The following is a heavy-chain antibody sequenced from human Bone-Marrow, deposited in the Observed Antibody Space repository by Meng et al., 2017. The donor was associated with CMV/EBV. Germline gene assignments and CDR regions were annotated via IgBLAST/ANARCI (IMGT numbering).Heavy chain of an antibody. V-gene: IGHV4-39*07. CDR2: IHYSGTT. J-gene: IGHJ4*02. Sequence: SETLSLTCTVSGDSIGSSIYYWCWIRQPPGKGLEWLASIHYSGTTYYNPSLKSRVTISVDTSKNQFSLKVTSVTAADTAVYYCARDITGDHYWGQGTLVTVSS. CDR3: ARDITGDHY. CDR1: GDSIGSSIYY. D-gene: IGHD7-27*01.